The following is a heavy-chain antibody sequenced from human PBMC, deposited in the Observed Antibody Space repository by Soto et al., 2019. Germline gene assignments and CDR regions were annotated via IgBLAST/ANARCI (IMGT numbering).Heavy chain of an antibody. Sequence: SVKVSCKASGGTFSSYAISWVRQAPGQGLEWMGGIIPIFGTANYAQKFQGRVTITADKSTSTAYMELSSLRSEDTAVYYCERDFYDFWSGYYPENYYFDYWGQGTRFTISS. CDR3: ERDFYDFWSGYYPENYYFDY. J-gene: IGHJ4*02. CDR1: GGTFSSYA. V-gene: IGHV1-69*06. CDR2: IIPIFGTA. D-gene: IGHD3-3*01.